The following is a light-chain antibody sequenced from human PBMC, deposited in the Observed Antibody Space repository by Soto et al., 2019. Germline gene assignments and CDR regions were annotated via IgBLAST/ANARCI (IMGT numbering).Light chain of an antibody. Sequence: QSALTQPASVSGSPGQSITISCTGTSSDVGAYKYVSWYQQHPGKAPKLMIYEVNNRPSGVYNRFSGSKSGNTASLTISGLQAEDEADYYCSSYTSSSTVVFGGGTKLTVL. J-gene: IGLJ2*01. V-gene: IGLV2-14*01. CDR1: SSDVGAYKY. CDR3: SSYTSSSTVV. CDR2: EVN.